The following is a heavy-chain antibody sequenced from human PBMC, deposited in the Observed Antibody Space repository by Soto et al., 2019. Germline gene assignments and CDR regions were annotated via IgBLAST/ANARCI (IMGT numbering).Heavy chain of an antibody. CDR1: GFTFSSYA. CDR2: ISYDGSNK. CDR3: ARDRRSTPWYYYYYGMDV. Sequence: QSGGSLRLSCAASGFTFSSYAMHWVRQAPGKGLEWVAVISYDGSNKYYADSVKGRFTISRDNSKNTLYLQMNSLRAEDTAVYYCARDRRSTPWYYYYYGMDVWGQGTTVTVSS. J-gene: IGHJ6*02. V-gene: IGHV3-30-3*01. D-gene: IGHD6-13*01.